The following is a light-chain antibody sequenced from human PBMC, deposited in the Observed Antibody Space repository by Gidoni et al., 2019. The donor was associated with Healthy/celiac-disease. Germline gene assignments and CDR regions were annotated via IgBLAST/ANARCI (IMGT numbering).Light chain of an antibody. CDR1: QSISIW. V-gene: IGKV1-5*03. CDR2: QAS. CDR3: QQYNSYPYT. Sequence: DIQMTQSPSTLSASVADRVTITCRASQSISIWLAWYQQKPGKAPKLLIYQASSLEGGVPSRFSGSGSGTEFTITISSLQPDDFATYYCQQYNSYPYTFGQGTKVEIK. J-gene: IGKJ2*01.